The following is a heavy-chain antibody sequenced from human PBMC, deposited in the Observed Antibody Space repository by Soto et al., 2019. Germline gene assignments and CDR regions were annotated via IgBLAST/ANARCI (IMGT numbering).Heavy chain of an antibody. CDR3: ARVASLAAFY. J-gene: IGHJ4*02. V-gene: IGHV3-7*05. CDR2: IKQDGNEK. CDR1: GFTFSSYW. Sequence: EVQLVESGGGLVQPGGSLRLSCADSGFTFSSYWMSWVRQAPGKELEWVANIKQDGNEKYYVDSVKGRFTISRDNAKNSLYLQMNSLSAEDTAVYYCARVASLAAFYWGEGTLVTVSS. D-gene: IGHD6-6*01.